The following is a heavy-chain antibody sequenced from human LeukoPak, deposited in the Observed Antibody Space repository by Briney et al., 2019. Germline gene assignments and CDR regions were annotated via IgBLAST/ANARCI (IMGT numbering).Heavy chain of an antibody. CDR1: GFTFSSYE. CDR2: ISSSSSYT. J-gene: IGHJ4*02. V-gene: IGHV3-48*03. D-gene: IGHD2-2*01. Sequence: GGSLRPSCAASGFTFSSYEMNWVRQAPGKGLEWISYISSSSSYTNYADSVKGRFTISRDNARDSLYLQMNSLRVEDTAVYYCVRGFYAPDYWGQGTLVTVSS. CDR3: VRGFYAPDY.